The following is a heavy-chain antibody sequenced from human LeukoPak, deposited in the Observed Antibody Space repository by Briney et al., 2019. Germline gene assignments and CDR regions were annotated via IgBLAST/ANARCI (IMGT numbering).Heavy chain of an antibody. CDR2: IYPGDSDT. CDR1: GYSFTTYW. V-gene: IGHV5-51*01. CDR3: ARRPLWFGESPEYYFDY. J-gene: IGHJ4*02. D-gene: IGHD3-10*01. Sequence: GESLKISCKGSGYSFTTYWIGWVRQMPGKGLEWMGIIYPGDSDTRYSPSFQGQVTISADKSISTAYLQWSSLKASDTATYYCARRPLWFGESPEYYFDYWGQGTLVTVSS.